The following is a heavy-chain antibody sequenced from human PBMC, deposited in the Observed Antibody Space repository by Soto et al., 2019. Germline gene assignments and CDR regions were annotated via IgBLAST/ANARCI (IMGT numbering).Heavy chain of an antibody. CDR2: ISGSDRST. Sequence: GSLRLSCAASGFTFSSYAMTWVRQAPGKGLEWVSAISGSDRSTYYADSVKGRFTISRDNSKNTLYLQMNSLRPEDTAVYYCAKAYSVNSYYYGMDVWGQGPTVPVSS. V-gene: IGHV3-23*01. D-gene: IGHD2-21*01. J-gene: IGHJ6*02. CDR3: AKAYSVNSYYYGMDV. CDR1: GFTFSSYA.